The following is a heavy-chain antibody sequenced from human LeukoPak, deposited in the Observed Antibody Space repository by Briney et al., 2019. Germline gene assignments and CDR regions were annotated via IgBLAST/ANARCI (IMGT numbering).Heavy chain of an antibody. CDR1: GGSISSYY. CDR2: IYYSGST. J-gene: IGHJ4*02. Sequence: NPSETLSLTCTVFGGSISSYYWSWIRQPPGKGLEWIGYIYYSGSTNYNPSLKSRVTISVDTSKNQFSLKLSSVTAADTAVYYCARGGSSQPVVDYWGQGTLVTVSS. V-gene: IGHV4-59*01. CDR3: ARGGSSQPVVDY. D-gene: IGHD1-26*01.